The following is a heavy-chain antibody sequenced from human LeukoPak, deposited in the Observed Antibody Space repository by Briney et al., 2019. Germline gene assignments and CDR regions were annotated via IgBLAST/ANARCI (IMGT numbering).Heavy chain of an antibody. V-gene: IGHV3-23*01. CDR1: GFTFSSNG. Sequence: GGSLRLSCAASGFTFSSNGMSWVRQAPGKGLEWVSGISASTGGTYHADTVKGRFTISRDISKTTLYRQMNSLGADDTAVYYCAKIQGWFNDAFHIGGQGTMVTVSS. D-gene: IGHD6-19*01. CDR3: AKIQGWFNDAFHI. CDR2: ISASTGGT. J-gene: IGHJ3*02.